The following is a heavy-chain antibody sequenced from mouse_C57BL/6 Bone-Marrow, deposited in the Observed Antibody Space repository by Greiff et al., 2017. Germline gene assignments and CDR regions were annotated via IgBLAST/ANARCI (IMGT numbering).Heavy chain of an antibody. CDR2: IYPRSGNT. CDR1: GYTFTSYG. V-gene: IGHV1-81*01. J-gene: IGHJ3*01. D-gene: IGHD1-1*01. CDR3: ARGPYYGSSYAWFAY. Sequence: QVQLQQSGAELARPGASVKLSCKASGYTFTSYGISWVKQRTGQGLEWIGEIYPRSGNTYYNEQFTGKATLTADKSSSTAYMELRSLTSEDSAVYFCARGPYYGSSYAWFAYWGQGTLVTVSA.